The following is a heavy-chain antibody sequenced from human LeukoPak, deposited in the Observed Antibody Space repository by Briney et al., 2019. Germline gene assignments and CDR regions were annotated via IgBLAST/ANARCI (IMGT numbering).Heavy chain of an antibody. J-gene: IGHJ4*02. CDR1: GFTFDDYA. CDR3: AKDWGTTGSPDY. V-gene: IGHV3-9*01. Sequence: GGSLRLSCAASGFTFDDYAMHWVRQAPGKGLEWVSGISWNSGSIGYADSVKGRFTISRDNAKNSLHLQMNSLRAEDTALYYRAKDWGTTGSPDYWGQGTLVTVSS. CDR2: ISWNSGSI. D-gene: IGHD1-7*01.